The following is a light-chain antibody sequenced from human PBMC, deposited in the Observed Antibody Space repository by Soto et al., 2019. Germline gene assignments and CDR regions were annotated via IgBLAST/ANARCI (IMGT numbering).Light chain of an antibody. V-gene: IGLV1-44*01. Sequence: QSVLIQPPSASGTPGQRVTISCSGSSSNIGRNTVNWYQHLPATAPKLLLYSDDQRPSGVPDRFSGSRSGTSASLAISGLQSEDEADYYCEAGDDSLNGPVFGGGTKVTVL. CDR2: SDD. J-gene: IGLJ2*01. CDR3: EAGDDSLNGPV. CDR1: SSNIGRNT.